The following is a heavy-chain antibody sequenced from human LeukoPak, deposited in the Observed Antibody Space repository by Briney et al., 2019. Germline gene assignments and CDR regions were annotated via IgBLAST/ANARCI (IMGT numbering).Heavy chain of an antibody. J-gene: IGHJ4*02. CDR1: GYSISSGYY. CDR3: ARASSSWYSFFDY. V-gene: IGHV4-38-2*02. Sequence: PSETLSLTCTVSGYSISSGYYWGWIRQPPGKGLEWIGSIYHSGSTYYNPSLKSRVTISVDTSKNQFSLKLSSVTAADTAVYYCARASSSWYSFFDYWGQGTLVTVSS. D-gene: IGHD6-13*01. CDR2: IYHSGST.